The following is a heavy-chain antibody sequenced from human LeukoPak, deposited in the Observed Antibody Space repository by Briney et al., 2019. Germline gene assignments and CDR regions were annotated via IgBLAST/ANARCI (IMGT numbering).Heavy chain of an antibody. D-gene: IGHD2-15*01. V-gene: IGHV3-30*02. J-gene: IGHJ6*03. CDR2: IRYDGSNE. CDR3: AKVMPPGRIRFYSYYMDV. Sequence: GGSLRLSCAASGFTFSSYGMHWVRQAPGKGLEWVAFIRYDGSNEYYADSVKGRLTISRDKSKNTLSLQMNGLRVEDTAVYYCAKVMPPGRIRFYSYYMDVWGKGTTVSVS. CDR1: GFTFSSYG.